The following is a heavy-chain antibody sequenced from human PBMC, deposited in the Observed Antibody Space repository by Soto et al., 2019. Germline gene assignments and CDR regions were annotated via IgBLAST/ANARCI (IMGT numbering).Heavy chain of an antibody. V-gene: IGHV3-64D*06. Sequence: GGSLRLSCSTSGFRFNSFAIHWVRQAPGKGLEYVSAINANGGSTYFADCVKGRFSISRDASRNNVFLEMNCLSPEDTAVYHFAKRRSGEYYSDALDFWGQGTTVTVSS. CDR1: GFRFNSFA. J-gene: IGHJ6*02. CDR2: INANGGST. D-gene: IGHD2-21*01. CDR3: AKRRSGEYYSDALDF.